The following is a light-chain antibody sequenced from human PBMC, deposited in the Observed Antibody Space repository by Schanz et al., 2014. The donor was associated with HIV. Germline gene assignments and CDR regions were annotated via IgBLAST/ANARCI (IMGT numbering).Light chain of an antibody. J-gene: IGLJ3*02. Sequence: QSVLTQPPSVSGAPGQRVTISCTGSNSNIGAGYAVHWYQQLPGTAPKLLISDNFNRPSGVPDRFSGSKSDTSASLAISGLQSEDEADYYCAAWDDSLDGWVFGGGTKLTVL. CDR2: DNF. CDR3: AAWDDSLDGWV. V-gene: IGLV1-40*01. CDR1: NSNIGAGYA.